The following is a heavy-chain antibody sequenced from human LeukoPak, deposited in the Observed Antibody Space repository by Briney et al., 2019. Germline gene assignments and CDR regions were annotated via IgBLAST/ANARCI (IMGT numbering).Heavy chain of an antibody. D-gene: IGHD3-22*01. CDR3: ATSERTTYYYDSSESDAFDI. V-gene: IGHV1-24*01. Sequence: ASVKVSCKVSGYTLTELSMHWVRQAPGKGLEWMGGFDPEDGETIYAQKFQGRVTMTEDTSTDTAYMELSSLRSEDTAVYYCATSERTTYYYDSSESDAFDIWGQGTMVSVSS. CDR2: FDPEDGET. J-gene: IGHJ3*02. CDR1: GYTLTELS.